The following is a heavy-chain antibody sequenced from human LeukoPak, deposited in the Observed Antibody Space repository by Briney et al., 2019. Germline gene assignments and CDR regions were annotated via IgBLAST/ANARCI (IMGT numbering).Heavy chain of an antibody. J-gene: IGHJ4*02. CDR2: MNPSTGQT. CDR3: ARGPPGRDGYVFDY. Sequence: ASVKVSCKASGYTFTNYDINWVRQAPGQGLEWMGWMNPSTGQTGYAQKFQGRVTMTRDTSTSTVYMELSSLRSEDTAVYYCARGPPGRDGYVFDYWGQGTLVTVSS. D-gene: IGHD5-24*01. V-gene: IGHV1-8*01. CDR1: GYTFTNYD.